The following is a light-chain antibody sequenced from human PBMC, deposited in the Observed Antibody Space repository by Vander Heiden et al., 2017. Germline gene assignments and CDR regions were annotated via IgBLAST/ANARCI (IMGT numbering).Light chain of an antibody. V-gene: IGLV2-11*01. J-gene: IGLJ2*01. Sequence: QSALTQPRSVSGSPGQSVTISCTGTSSDVGGYNYVSWYQQHPGNAPKLMIYDVSKRPSGVPDRFSASKSGTTASLTISGLQAEEEAYYYCSSYASSYTLIFGGGTKLTVL. CDR2: DVS. CDR3: SSYASSYTLI. CDR1: SSDVGGYNY.